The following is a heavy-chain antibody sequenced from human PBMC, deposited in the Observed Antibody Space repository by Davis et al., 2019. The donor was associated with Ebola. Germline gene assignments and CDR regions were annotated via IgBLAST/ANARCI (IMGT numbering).Heavy chain of an antibody. CDR2: IYPADSDT. J-gene: IGHJ4*02. D-gene: IGHD2-21*01. V-gene: IGHV5-51*01. CDR1: GYSFTSYW. CDR3: ARQSVVSATAFDY. Sequence: GGSLRLSCKGSGYSFTSYWIAWVRQMPGKGLEWMGIIYPADSDTRYSPSFQGQVTISADKSISTAYLQWSSLKASDTAMYYCARQSVVSATAFDYWGQGTLVTVSS.